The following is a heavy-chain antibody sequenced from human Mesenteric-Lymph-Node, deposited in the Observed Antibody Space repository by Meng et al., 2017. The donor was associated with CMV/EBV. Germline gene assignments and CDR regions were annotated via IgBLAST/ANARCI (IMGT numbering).Heavy chain of an antibody. CDR1: GFSLSSYW. CDR2: INSDGSST. Sequence: GESLKISCAASGFSLSSYWMHWVRQAPGKGLVWVSRINSDGSSTDYADSVKGRFTISRDNAKNTLYLQMNSLRAEDTAVYYCARDAPVIIPDHDAFDIWGQGTMVTVSS. J-gene: IGHJ3*02. D-gene: IGHD4-23*01. CDR3: ARDAPVIIPDHDAFDI. V-gene: IGHV3-74*01.